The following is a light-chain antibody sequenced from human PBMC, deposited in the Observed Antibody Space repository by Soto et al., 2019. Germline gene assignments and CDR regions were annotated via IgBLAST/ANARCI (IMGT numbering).Light chain of an antibody. J-gene: IGKJ3*01. CDR1: QSVSSN. CDR2: GAS. CDR3: QQYHSFPFT. V-gene: IGKV3-15*01. Sequence: EKALTQSPVTLSLSPGERATLSCRASQSVSSNLAWYQQRPGQAPRLLIYGASTRASGVPDRFSGSGSGTEFILTISSLQSEDFATYYCQQYHSFPFTFGPGTKVDIK.